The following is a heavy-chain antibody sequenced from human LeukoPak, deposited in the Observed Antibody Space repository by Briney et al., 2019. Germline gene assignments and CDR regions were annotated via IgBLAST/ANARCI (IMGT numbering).Heavy chain of an antibody. D-gene: IGHD6-19*01. J-gene: IGHJ4*02. Sequence: GGSVRLSCVASGFTFSSYWMHWVRQAPGKGLVWVSRINPESTTTSYADSVKGRFTISRDNARNTLYLQMNSLRVEDTAVYFCTMDLTGWDDYWGQGSLVTVSS. CDR3: TMDLTGWDDY. CDR1: GFTFSSYW. V-gene: IGHV3-74*01. CDR2: INPESTTT.